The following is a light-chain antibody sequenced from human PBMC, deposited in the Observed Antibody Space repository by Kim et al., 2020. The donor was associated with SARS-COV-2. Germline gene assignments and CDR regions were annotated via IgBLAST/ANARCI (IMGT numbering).Light chain of an antibody. CDR1: TIGRKN. CDR2: RDS. V-gene: IGLV3-9*01. Sequence: VALAQTATFTFGGTTIGRKNVPWYQQTPDRAPVLVIYRDSTRPSGITERFSGSNSGNTATLTISRAQAGDEADYYCQVWDSNTALFGGGTQLTVL. CDR3: QVWDSNTAL. J-gene: IGLJ2*01.